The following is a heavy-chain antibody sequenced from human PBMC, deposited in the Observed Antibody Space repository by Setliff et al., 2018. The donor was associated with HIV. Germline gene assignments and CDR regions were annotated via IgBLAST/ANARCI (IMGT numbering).Heavy chain of an antibody. Sequence: GGSLRLSCATSGFTFSNYAINWVRQPPGQGLEWVSAISGGGISKNYADSVKGRFTISRDNSKNTLSLQMNSLGAEDTAVYYCANRLRGYNKWYYFDYWGQGTLVTSPQ. CDR2: ISGGGISK. CDR3: ANRLRGYNKWYYFDY. CDR1: GFTFSNYA. J-gene: IGHJ4*02. V-gene: IGHV3-23*01. D-gene: IGHD1-1*01.